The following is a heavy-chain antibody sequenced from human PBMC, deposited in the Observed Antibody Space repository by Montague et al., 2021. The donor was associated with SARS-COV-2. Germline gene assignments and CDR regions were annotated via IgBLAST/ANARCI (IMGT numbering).Heavy chain of an antibody. Sequence: TQSLTCTVSGGSISANGYYWSWIRQHPGKGLEWIGNIYNSGSTNYSPSLKSRVSISLDTSKNQFSLNLRSVTAADTAVYYCATSESFGAYSPFDYWGRGTLVTVSS. D-gene: IGHD4-17*01. V-gene: IGHV4-31*03. CDR1: GGSISANGYY. CDR3: ATSESFGAYSPFDY. CDR2: IYNSGST. J-gene: IGHJ4*02.